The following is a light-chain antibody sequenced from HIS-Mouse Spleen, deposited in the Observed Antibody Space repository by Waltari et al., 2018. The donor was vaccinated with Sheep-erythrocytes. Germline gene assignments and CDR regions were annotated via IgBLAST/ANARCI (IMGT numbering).Light chain of an antibody. J-gene: IGLJ3*02. CDR2: EGS. Sequence: QSALTQPASVSGSPGQSLPIPCPGPSSDVGRYNLVSWYQQHPGKAPKLMIYEGSKRPSGVSKRFSGSKSGNTASLTISGLQAEDEADYYCCSYAGSSTPWVFGGGTKLTVL. V-gene: IGLV2-23*01. CDR1: SSDVGRYNL. CDR3: CSYAGSSTPWV.